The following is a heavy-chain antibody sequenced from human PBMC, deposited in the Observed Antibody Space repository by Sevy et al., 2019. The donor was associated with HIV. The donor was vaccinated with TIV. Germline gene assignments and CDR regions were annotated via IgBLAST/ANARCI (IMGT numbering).Heavy chain of an antibody. V-gene: IGHV3-30-3*01. CDR1: GFTFSSYA. J-gene: IGHJ4*02. CDR2: ISYDGSNK. CDR3: AREASPYCSGGSCYFGY. D-gene: IGHD2-15*01. Sequence: GGSLRLSCAASGFTFSSYAMHWVRQAPGKGLEWVAVISYDGSNKYYADSVKGRFTISRDNSKNTLYLQMNGLRAEDTAVYYCAREASPYCSGGSCYFGYWGQGTLVTVSS.